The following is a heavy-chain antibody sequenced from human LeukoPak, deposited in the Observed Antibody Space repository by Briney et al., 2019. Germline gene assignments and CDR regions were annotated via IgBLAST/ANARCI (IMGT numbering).Heavy chain of an antibody. J-gene: IGHJ4*02. D-gene: IGHD2-21*01. CDR3: ASLGPRFTCGD. V-gene: IGHV1-18*01. CDR1: GYTFTSYG. CDR2: ISAYNGNT. Sequence: ASVKVSCEASGYTFTSYGISWVRQAPGQGLEWMGWISAYNGNTNYAQKLQGRVTMTTDTSASTAYMELRSLRSDDTAVYYCASLGPRFTCGDWGQGTLVTVSS.